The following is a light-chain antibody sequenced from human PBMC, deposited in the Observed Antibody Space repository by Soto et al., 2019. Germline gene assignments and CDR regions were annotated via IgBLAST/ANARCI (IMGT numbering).Light chain of an antibody. CDR2: DVT. Sequence: QSVLTQPASVSGSPGQSLTISCTGTSSDVGGYNYVPWYQQHPVKAPKLMIYDVTNRPSGVSDRFSGSKSGNTASLTISGLQAEDEADYYCSSYTSSNTPYVFGTGTKVTVL. J-gene: IGLJ1*01. CDR3: SSYTSSNTPYV. CDR1: SSDVGGYNY. V-gene: IGLV2-14*01.